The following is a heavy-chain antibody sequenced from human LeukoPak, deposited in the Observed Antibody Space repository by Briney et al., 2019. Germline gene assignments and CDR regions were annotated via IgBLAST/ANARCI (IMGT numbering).Heavy chain of an antibody. D-gene: IGHD3-10*02. CDR1: GYTFTSYG. V-gene: IGHV1-18*01. Sequence: ASVKVSCKASGYTFTSYGISWVRQAPGQGLEWMGWISAYNGNTNYAQKLQGRVTMTTDTSTSTAYMELRSLRSDDTAVYYCAAEVNVAYYNVPGNDYRGIDPWGPGTLVTVSS. CDR3: AAEVNVAYYNVPGNDYRGIDP. J-gene: IGHJ5*02. CDR2: ISAYNGNT.